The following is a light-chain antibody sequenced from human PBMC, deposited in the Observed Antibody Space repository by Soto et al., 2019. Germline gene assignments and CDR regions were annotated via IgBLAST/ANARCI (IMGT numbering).Light chain of an antibody. CDR2: AAS. Sequence: IQMTQSPSSLSASLGDRVTITCRASQGFRNDLGWYRQKPGKAPKLLIYAASTLQSGVPSRFSGSYSGTEFTLTITSLQPEDFATYYCQQVNSYPITFGQGTRLEIK. J-gene: IGKJ5*01. V-gene: IGKV1-17*01. CDR3: QQVNSYPIT. CDR1: QGFRND.